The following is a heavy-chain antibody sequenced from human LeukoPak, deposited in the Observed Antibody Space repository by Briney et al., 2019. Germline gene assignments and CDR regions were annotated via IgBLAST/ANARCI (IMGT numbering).Heavy chain of an antibody. V-gene: IGHV1-2*06. Sequence: ASVKVSCKASGYTFTGYYMHWVRQAPGQGLEWMGRINPNSGGTNYAQKFQGRVTMTRDTSISTAYMELSRLRSDDTAAYYCAIPYSSSWSPFDYWGQGTLVTVSS. CDR3: AIPYSSSWSPFDY. D-gene: IGHD6-13*01. J-gene: IGHJ4*02. CDR1: GYTFTGYY. CDR2: INPNSGGT.